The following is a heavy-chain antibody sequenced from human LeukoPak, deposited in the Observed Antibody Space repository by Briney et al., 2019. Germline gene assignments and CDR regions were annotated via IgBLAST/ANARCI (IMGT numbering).Heavy chain of an antibody. Sequence: GGSVRLSCEASGFTFSRYNVHWVRQAPGKGLEWVSCITGSSDYIFYADAVRGRFTISRDNAKNSLYLQMNSLRAEDTAVYYCAKFKGHYGDSEYYFDYWGQGTLVTVSS. D-gene: IGHD3-10*01. V-gene: IGHV3-21*01. J-gene: IGHJ4*02. CDR1: GFTFSRYN. CDR3: AKFKGHYGDSEYYFDY. CDR2: ITGSSDYI.